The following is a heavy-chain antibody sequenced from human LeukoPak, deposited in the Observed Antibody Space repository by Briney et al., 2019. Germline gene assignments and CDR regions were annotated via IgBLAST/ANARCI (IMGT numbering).Heavy chain of an antibody. D-gene: IGHD6-19*01. V-gene: IGHV3-21*01. CDR1: GFTFSSYS. Sequence: GGSLRLSCAASGFTFSSYSMNWVRQAPGKGLEWVSSISSSSSYIYYADSVKGRFTISRDNAKNSLYLQMNSLRAEDTAVYYCAREPYSSGYSHYYYMDVWGKGTTVTVSS. CDR2: ISSSSSYI. J-gene: IGHJ6*03. CDR3: AREPYSSGYSHYYYMDV.